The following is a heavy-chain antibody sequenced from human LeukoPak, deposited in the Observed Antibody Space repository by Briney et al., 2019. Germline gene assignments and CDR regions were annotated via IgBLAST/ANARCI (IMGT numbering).Heavy chain of an antibody. J-gene: IGHJ6*03. V-gene: IGHV4-34*01. D-gene: IGHD2-15*01. CDR1: GGSFSGYY. CDR3: ASNRGPRYCSGGSCSRGYYYYMDV. Sequence: PETLSLTCAVYGGSFSGYYWSWIRLPQGKGLEWIGEIKHSGSTNYNPSLKSRVTISVDTSKNQFSLKLSSVTAADTAVYYCASNRGPRYCSGGSCSRGYYYYMDVSGKGTTVTVSS. CDR2: IKHSGST.